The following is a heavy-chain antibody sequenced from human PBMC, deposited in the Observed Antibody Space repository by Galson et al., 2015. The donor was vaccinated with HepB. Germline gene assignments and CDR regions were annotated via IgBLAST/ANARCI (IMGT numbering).Heavy chain of an antibody. Sequence: SVKVSCKASGGTFSTYVISWVRQAPGQGLEWMGGIVPIFGTPKYAQRFQGRVTITADESTSTVYMDLSSLRSEDTAVYYCARAILRGYDEFAAHYYYGLDVWGQGTTVTVSS. D-gene: IGHD5-12*01. CDR1: GGTFSTYV. J-gene: IGHJ6*02. CDR2: IVPIFGTP. V-gene: IGHV1-69*13. CDR3: ARAILRGYDEFAAHYYYGLDV.